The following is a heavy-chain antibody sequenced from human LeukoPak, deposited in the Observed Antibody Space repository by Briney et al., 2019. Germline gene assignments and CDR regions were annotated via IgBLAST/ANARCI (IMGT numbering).Heavy chain of an antibody. CDR1: GYTFNGYY. D-gene: IGHD1-26*01. Sequence: ASVKVSCKASGYTFNGYYIQWVRQVPGQGLEWMGRINPNSGGTTYAQKFQGRVTMTRDTSISTAYMELNGLKSDDTAVYFCARGGIVGASDYWGQGTLLTVSS. CDR2: INPNSGGT. V-gene: IGHV1-2*06. J-gene: IGHJ4*02. CDR3: ARGGIVGASDY.